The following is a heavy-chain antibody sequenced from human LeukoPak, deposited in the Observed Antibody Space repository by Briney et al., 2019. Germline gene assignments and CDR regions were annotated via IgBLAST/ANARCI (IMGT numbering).Heavy chain of an antibody. CDR2: VSGTSEYI. J-gene: IGHJ4*02. Sequence: GGSLRLSCAASGFSFSTYSMIWVRQAPGKGLEWVSSVSGTSEYIYYADSVRGRFTISRDNAKNTVYLQMNSLRAEDTAVYYCTRWYSSGWYSDYWGQGTLVTVSS. CDR1: GFSFSTYS. D-gene: IGHD6-19*01. V-gene: IGHV3-21*06. CDR3: TRWYSSGWYSDY.